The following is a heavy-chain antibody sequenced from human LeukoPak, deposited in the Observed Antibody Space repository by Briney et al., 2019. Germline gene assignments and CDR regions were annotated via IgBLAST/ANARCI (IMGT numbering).Heavy chain of an antibody. CDR1: GGSFSGYY. CDR3: ARWISSSSGDAFDI. CDR2: INHSGST. J-gene: IGHJ3*02. Sequence: SETLSLTCAVYGGSFSGYYWSWIRQPPGKGLEWIGEINHSGSTNYNPSLKSRVTISVDTSKNQFSLKLSSVTAADTAVYYCARWISSSSGDAFDIWGQGTMVTVSS. V-gene: IGHV4-34*01. D-gene: IGHD6-6*01.